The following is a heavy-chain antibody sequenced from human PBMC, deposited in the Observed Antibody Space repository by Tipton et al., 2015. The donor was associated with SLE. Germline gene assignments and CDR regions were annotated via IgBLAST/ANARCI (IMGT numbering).Heavy chain of an antibody. V-gene: IGHV4-4*08. Sequence: TLSLTCTVPGGSISSYYWSWIRQPPGKGLEWIGYIYTSGSTNYNPSLKSRVTISVDTSKNQFSLKLSSVTAADTAVYYCARAGAPYTILEGAMDVWGKGTTVTVSS. J-gene: IGHJ6*03. CDR2: IYTSGST. CDR1: GGSISSYY. CDR3: ARAGAPYTILEGAMDV. D-gene: IGHD3-3*01.